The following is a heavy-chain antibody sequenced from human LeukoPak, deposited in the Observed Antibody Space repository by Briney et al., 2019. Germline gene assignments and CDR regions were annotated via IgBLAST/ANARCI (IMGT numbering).Heavy chain of an antibody. CDR3: ARSGRRGYSYGYRFKYYFDY. J-gene: IGHJ4*02. V-gene: IGHV3-13*01. CDR2: IGTIGDT. D-gene: IGHD5-18*01. CDR1: GFTFSSSD. Sequence: GGSLRLSCAASGFTFSSSDMHWVRQPTGKGLEWVSAIGTIGDTYYPGSVKGRFTISRENAKNTLYLQMNSLRAGDTAVYYCARSGRRGYSYGYRFKYYFDYWGQGTLVTVSS.